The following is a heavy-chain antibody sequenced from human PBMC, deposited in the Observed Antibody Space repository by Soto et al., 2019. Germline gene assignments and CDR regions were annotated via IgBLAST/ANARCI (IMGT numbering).Heavy chain of an antibody. CDR3: ARSRSVSSGHTDYYYMDV. CDR2: ISSSGSTI. J-gene: IGHJ6*03. Sequence: GGSLRLSCAASGFTFSDYYMSWIRQAPGKGLEWVSYISSSGSTIYYADSVKGRFTISRDNAKNSLYLQMNSLRAEDTAVYYCARSRSVSSGHTDYYYMDVWGKGTTVTVSS. V-gene: IGHV3-11*01. D-gene: IGHD6-25*01. CDR1: GFTFSDYY.